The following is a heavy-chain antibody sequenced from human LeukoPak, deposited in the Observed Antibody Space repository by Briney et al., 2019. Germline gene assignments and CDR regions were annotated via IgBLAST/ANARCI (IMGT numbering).Heavy chain of an antibody. CDR1: GGSFSGYY. CDR2: INHSGST. V-gene: IGHV4-34*01. Sequence: PSETLSLTCAVYGGSFSGYYWSWIRQPPGKGLEWIGEINHSGSTNCNPSLKSRVTISVDTSKNQFYLKLSSVTAADTAVYYCARGGYSRSAEYFQHWGQGTLVTVSS. J-gene: IGHJ1*01. D-gene: IGHD6-13*01. CDR3: ARGGYSRSAEYFQH.